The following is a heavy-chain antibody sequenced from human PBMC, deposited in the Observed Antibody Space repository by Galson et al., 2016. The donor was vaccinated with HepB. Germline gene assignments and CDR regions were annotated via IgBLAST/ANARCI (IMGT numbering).Heavy chain of an antibody. D-gene: IGHD6-13*01. CDR2: IWYDGSNK. Sequence: LRLSCATSGFTFSNYGTHWVRQAPGKGLEWVALIWYDGSNKYFADSVKGRFTISRDNSNNTLYLQMNSLRAEDTAVYYCARRSSSWFIDYWGRGTLVTVSS. J-gene: IGHJ4*02. CDR3: ARRSSSWFIDY. V-gene: IGHV3-33*01. CDR1: GFTFSNYG.